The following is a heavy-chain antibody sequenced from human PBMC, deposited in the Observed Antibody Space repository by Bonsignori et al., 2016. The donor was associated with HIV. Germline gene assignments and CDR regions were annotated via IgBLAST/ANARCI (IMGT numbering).Heavy chain of an antibody. V-gene: IGHV3-11*06. CDR3: ARDSRPYSGSWYWGTFDI. CDR2: ISSGSNDI. J-gene: IGHJ3*02. Sequence: WIRQPPGKGLEWVAYISSGSNDIYYADSVKGRFTISRDNAKNSLYLQMNSLRAEDTALYYCARDSRPYSGSWYWGTFDIWGRGTVVTVSS. D-gene: IGHD6-13*01.